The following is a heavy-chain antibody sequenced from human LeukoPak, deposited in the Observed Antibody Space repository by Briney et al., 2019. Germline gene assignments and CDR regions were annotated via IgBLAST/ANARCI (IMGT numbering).Heavy chain of an antibody. CDR2: ISGSGGST. V-gene: IGHV3-23*01. D-gene: IGHD6-19*01. Sequence: GGSLRLSCAASGFTFSSYAMSWVRQAPGKGLEWVSVISGSGGSTYYADSVKGRFTISRDNSKDTLYLQMNSLRAEDTAVYYCAKGSRDAVAGTYLDYWGQGTLVTVSS. CDR1: GFTFSSYA. J-gene: IGHJ4*02. CDR3: AKGSRDAVAGTYLDY.